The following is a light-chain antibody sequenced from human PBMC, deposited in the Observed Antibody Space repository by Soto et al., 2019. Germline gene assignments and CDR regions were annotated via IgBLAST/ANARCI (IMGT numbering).Light chain of an antibody. CDR2: GAS. Sequence: EIVLTQSPGTLSLSPGERATLSCRASQSVGSIYLAWYQQKPGQAPRLLMYGASSRATGIPERFSGSGSGTDFTLTISRLEPEDFAVYYCQQYAISPWTFGQGTKVEIK. CDR3: QQYAISPWT. CDR1: QSVGSIY. V-gene: IGKV3-20*01. J-gene: IGKJ1*01.